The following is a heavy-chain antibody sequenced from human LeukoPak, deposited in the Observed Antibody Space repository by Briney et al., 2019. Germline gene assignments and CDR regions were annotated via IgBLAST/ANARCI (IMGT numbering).Heavy chain of an antibody. D-gene: IGHD2-21*02. Sequence: PGRSLRLSCAASGFTFSSYAMHWVRQAPGKGLEWVANINYGGNENYHVDSVKGRFSISRDNVRNSLYLQMNSLRAEDTAVYYCTRGDPDKWGQGTLVIVSS. V-gene: IGHV3-7*03. J-gene: IGHJ4*02. CDR3: TRGDPDK. CDR1: GFTFSSYA. CDR2: INYGGNEN.